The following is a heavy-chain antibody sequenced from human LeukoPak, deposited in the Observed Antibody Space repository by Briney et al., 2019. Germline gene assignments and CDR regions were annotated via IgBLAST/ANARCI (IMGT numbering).Heavy chain of an antibody. CDR1: GFTFSSYA. Sequence: GGSLRLSCAASGFTFSSYAMSWVRQAPGKGLEWVSAISGSGGSTYYADSVKGRFTISRDNSKNTLYLQMNSLRAEDTAVYYCATTFGGLRLGALSSDYWGQGTLVTVFS. CDR3: ATTFGGLRLGALSSDY. V-gene: IGHV3-23*01. CDR2: ISGSGGST. J-gene: IGHJ4*02. D-gene: IGHD3-16*02.